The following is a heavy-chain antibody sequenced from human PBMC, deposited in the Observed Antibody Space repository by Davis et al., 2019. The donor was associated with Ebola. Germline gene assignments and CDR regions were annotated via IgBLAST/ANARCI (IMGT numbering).Heavy chain of an antibody. Sequence: GGSLRLSCAASGFTFSSYAMSWVRQAPGKGLEWVSAISGSGGSTYYADSVKGRFTISRDNSKNTLYLQMNSLRAEDTAVYYCAKGGRSIAVAGTRGNYYGMDVWGQGTTVTVSS. V-gene: IGHV3-23*01. CDR1: GFTFSSYA. J-gene: IGHJ6*02. CDR2: ISGSGGST. CDR3: AKGGRSIAVAGTRGNYYGMDV. D-gene: IGHD6-19*01.